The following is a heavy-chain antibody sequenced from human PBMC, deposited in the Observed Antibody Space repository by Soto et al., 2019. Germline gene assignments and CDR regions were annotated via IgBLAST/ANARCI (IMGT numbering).Heavy chain of an antibody. J-gene: IGHJ5*01. CDR1: GFTVSTKY. D-gene: IGHD3-16*01. CDR3: ARDPWAADS. Sequence: EVQLVESGGGLVQPGGSLRLSCAASGFTVSTKYMSWVRQAPGKGLEWVSVIYSGGSTFYADSVRGRLTISRDNYKHTVKLNMNSLRAEDTGGYYCARDPWAADSWGQGTLVTVSS. CDR2: IYSGGST. V-gene: IGHV3-66*01.